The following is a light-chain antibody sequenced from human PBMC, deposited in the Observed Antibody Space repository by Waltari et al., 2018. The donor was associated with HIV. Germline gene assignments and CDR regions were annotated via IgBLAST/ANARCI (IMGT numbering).Light chain of an antibody. Sequence: DIVMTQSPDSLPGSLGARATIHCKSSKNILYSSKNRNYLAWYKQKPRQPPKLLIYWASTRESGVPDRFSVSGSGTDFTLTISSLQAEDVAVYYCQQYYYSPGTFGQGTKVHIK. CDR2: WAS. V-gene: IGKV4-1*01. CDR3: QQYYYSPGT. CDR1: KNILYSSKNRNY. J-gene: IGKJ1*01.